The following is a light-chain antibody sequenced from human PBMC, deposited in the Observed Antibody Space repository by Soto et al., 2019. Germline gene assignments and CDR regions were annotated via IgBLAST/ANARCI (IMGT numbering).Light chain of an antibody. V-gene: IGKV1-39*01. CDR3: QQTYSSPWT. Sequence: DIQMTQSPSSLSASVGDRVTITCRASPSISSYLNWYQQKPGKAPKLLIYAASSLQGGVPSRFSGRGSGTDFTLTISSLQPEDFATYYCQQTYSSPWTFGQGTKVEIK. CDR1: PSISSY. J-gene: IGKJ1*01. CDR2: AAS.